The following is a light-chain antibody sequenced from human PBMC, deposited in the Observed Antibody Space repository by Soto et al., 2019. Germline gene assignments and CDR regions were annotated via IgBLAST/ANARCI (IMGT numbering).Light chain of an antibody. J-gene: IGLJ2*01. CDR1: KLGDKY. Sequence: SYELTQPPSVSVSPGQTASITCSGDKLGDKYACWYQQKPGQSPVLVIYQDSKRPSGIPERFSGSNSGTSASLAISGLQSEDETDYYCAAWDDSLSGVVFGGGTKLTVL. V-gene: IGLV3-1*01. CDR2: QDS. CDR3: AAWDDSLSGVV.